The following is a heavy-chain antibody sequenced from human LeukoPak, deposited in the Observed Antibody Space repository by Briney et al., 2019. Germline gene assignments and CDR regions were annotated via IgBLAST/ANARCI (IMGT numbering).Heavy chain of an antibody. J-gene: IGHJ4*02. D-gene: IGHD3-3*01. V-gene: IGHV1-2*02. CDR3: ARSFAWYDFWSGYPPLYY. CDR2: INPNSGGT. CDR1: GYTFTGYY. Sequence: ASVKVSCKASGYTFTGYYMHWVRQAPGQGLEWMGWINPNSGGTNYAQKFQGRVTMTRDTSISTAYMELSRLRSDDTAVYYCARSFAWYDFWSGYPPLYYWGQGTLVTVSS.